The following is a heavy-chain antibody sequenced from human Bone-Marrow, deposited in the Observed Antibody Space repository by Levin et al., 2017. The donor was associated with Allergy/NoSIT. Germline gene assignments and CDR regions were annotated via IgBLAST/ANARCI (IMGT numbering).Heavy chain of an antibody. V-gene: IGHV4-31*03. Sequence: LRLSCTVSSGSISSGGYYWSWIRQHPGKGLEWIGYIYHSGSTQYNPSLKSRLTMSIDTSKKQFSLQLTSVTAADTAVYYCAGETPDGKRDYWGQGTLVTVSA. CDR3: AGETPDGKRDY. J-gene: IGHJ4*02. CDR1: SGSISSGGYY. CDR2: IYHSGST. D-gene: IGHD2-15*01.